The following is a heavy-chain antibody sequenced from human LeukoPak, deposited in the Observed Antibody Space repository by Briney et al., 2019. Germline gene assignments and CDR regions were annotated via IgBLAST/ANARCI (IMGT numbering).Heavy chain of an antibody. D-gene: IGHD6-13*01. V-gene: IGHV5-51*01. Sequence: GESLKISCKGSGYSFTSYWIGWVRQMPGKGLEWMGIIYPGDSDTRYSPSFQGQVTISADKSTSTAYLQWSSLKASDTAMYYCARGSSIAAAGELNWFDPWGQGTLVTVSS. CDR1: GYSFTSYW. CDR3: ARGSSIAAAGELNWFDP. CDR2: IYPGDSDT. J-gene: IGHJ5*02.